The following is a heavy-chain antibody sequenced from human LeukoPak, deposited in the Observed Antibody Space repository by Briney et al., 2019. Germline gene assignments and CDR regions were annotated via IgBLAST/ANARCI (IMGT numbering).Heavy chain of an antibody. Sequence: ASVKVSCKGSGYTFTGYYMHWVRQAPGQGLEWMGWISPKNGVTNYAQKFQGRVTMTRDTSISTAYMELSRLTSDDTALYYCARGDSGDYNYWGQGTLVTVSP. J-gene: IGHJ4*02. V-gene: IGHV1-2*02. CDR1: GYTFTGYY. CDR2: ISPKNGVT. CDR3: ARGDSGDYNY. D-gene: IGHD4-17*01.